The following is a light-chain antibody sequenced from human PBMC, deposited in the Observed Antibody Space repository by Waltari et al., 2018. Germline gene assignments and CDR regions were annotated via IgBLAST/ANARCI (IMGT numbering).Light chain of an antibody. V-gene: IGKV1-16*02. CDR1: QGIPDH. CDR3: QQYWSYPIT. Sequence: DIQMTQSPSSLSASVGHKVTITCRASQGIPDHLAWFQLKPGKAPKSLIYAASRLQSGVPSKFSGSGSGTDFTLTINSLQPEDFATYYCQQYWSYPITFAQGTRLEIE. CDR2: AAS. J-gene: IGKJ5*01.